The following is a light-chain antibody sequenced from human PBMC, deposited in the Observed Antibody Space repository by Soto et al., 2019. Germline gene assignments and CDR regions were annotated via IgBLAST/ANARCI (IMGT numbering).Light chain of an antibody. V-gene: IGKV3-20*01. CDR1: QTIRSNY. Sequence: ETVLTQSPGTLSLSPGERATLSCRASQTIRSNYLAWYRQTPGQAPRLLIYGASIRATGIADRFSGSGSGTDFTLIISRLEPEDFALYYCQQYGSSPWTFGQGTKVDIK. J-gene: IGKJ1*01. CDR3: QQYGSSPWT. CDR2: GAS.